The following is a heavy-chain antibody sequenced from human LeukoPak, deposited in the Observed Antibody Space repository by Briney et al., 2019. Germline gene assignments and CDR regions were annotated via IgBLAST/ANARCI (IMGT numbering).Heavy chain of an antibody. Sequence: KASETLSLTCTVSGYSISSGYYWGWIRQPPGKGLEWIGSIYYSGSTYYNPSLKSRVTISVDTSKNQFSLKLSSVTAADTAVYYCARAPAIYGDYALDYWGQGTLVTVSS. CDR1: GYSISSGYY. CDR2: IYYSGST. CDR3: ARAPAIYGDYALDY. J-gene: IGHJ4*02. D-gene: IGHD4-17*01. V-gene: IGHV4-38-2*02.